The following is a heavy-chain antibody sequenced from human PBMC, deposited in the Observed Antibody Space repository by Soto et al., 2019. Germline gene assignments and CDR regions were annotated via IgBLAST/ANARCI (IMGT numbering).Heavy chain of an antibody. CDR2: ILPIMGSV. V-gene: IGHV1-69*01. CDR3: ARIPRYSYPTSDPLDN. CDR1: GGTFNTYT. J-gene: IGHJ4*02. Sequence: QVHLVQSGSEVKKPGSSVTVSCKASGGTFNTYTVSWVRQAPGQGLEWMGSILPIMGSVNYAHDFRGRLSITADPSTTTAYMELTSLTSHDTAIYYCARIPRYSYPTSDPLDNWGQGTLVTVSS. D-gene: IGHD2-15*01.